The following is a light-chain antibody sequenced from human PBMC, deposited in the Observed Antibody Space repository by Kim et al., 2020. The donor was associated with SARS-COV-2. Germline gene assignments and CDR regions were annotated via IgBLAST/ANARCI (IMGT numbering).Light chain of an antibody. Sequence: GDRVTITCRASQNINNWLAWYQQKPGKAPKLLIYEASNLQSGVPSRFSGSGSGAEFTLTISSLQPDDFATYYCQQYYTYFPAFGQGTKVDIK. J-gene: IGKJ1*01. CDR1: QNINNW. CDR3: QQYYTYFPA. V-gene: IGKV1-5*03. CDR2: EAS.